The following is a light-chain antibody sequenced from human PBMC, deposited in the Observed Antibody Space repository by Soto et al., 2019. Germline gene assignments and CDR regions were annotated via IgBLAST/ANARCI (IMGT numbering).Light chain of an antibody. CDR2: LGS. CDR1: QSLLHSNGYYY. CDR3: AQGLATPFT. J-gene: IGKJ4*01. V-gene: IGKV2-28*01. Sequence: DIVMTQSPLSLPVTPGEPASISCSSSQSLLHSNGYYYLDWYLQKPGQSPQLLIYLGSNRASGVPDRFSGSGSGTDFTLTISRVEAEDVGVYFCAQGLATPFTFGGGTKVDI.